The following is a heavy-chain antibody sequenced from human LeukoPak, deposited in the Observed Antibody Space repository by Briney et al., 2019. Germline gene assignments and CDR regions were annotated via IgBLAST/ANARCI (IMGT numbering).Heavy chain of an antibody. V-gene: IGHV4-59*01. J-gene: IGHJ4*02. Sequence: TLSLTCTVSGGSISSYYWSWVRQPPGKGLEWIGYIYYSGSTNYNPSLKSRVTISVDTSKNQFSLKLSSVTAADTAVYYCARGAGFGELFPIWGQGTLVTVSS. D-gene: IGHD3-10*01. CDR3: ARGAGFGELFPI. CDR1: GGSISSYY. CDR2: IYYSGST.